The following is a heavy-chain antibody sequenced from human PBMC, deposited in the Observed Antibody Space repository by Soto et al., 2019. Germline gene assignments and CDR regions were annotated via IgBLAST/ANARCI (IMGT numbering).Heavy chain of an antibody. CDR2: INHSGST. CDR3: ARGCCGSGLWIVYGMDX. V-gene: IGHV4-34*01. CDR1: GGSFSGYY. J-gene: IGHJ6*02. Sequence: SETLSLTCAVYGGSFSGYYWSWLRQPPGKGLEWILEINHSGSTNYNPSLKSRVKISVETYKKKFSLKLSSVTAADTAVYYCARGCCGSGLWIVYGMDXWGQVTTVTVS. D-gene: IGHD3-3*01.